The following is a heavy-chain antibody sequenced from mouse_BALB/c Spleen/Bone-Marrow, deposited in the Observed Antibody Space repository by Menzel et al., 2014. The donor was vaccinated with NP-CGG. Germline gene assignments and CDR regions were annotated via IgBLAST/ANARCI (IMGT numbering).Heavy chain of an antibody. CDR3: ATLTGTFDY. J-gene: IGHJ2*01. CDR1: GFNIKDTY. Sequence: VQLQQSGAGLVRPGASVKLSCTASGFNIKDTYMHWVKQRPEQGLEWIGRIDPANDYTKYDPKFQGTATITADTSSNTAYLQLSSLTSEDTAVYYCATLTGTFDYWSQGTTLAVSS. CDR2: IDPANDYT. V-gene: IGHV14-3*02. D-gene: IGHD4-1*01.